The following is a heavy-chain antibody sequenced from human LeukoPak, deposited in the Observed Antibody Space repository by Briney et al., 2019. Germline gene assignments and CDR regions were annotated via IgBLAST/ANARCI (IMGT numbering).Heavy chain of an antibody. V-gene: IGHV3-30*18. CDR1: GFTFSSYG. D-gene: IGHD5-12*01. Sequence: GRSLRLSCAASGFTFSSYGMHWVRQAPGKGLEWVAVISYDGSNKYYADSVKGRFTISRDNSKNTLYLQMNSLRAEDTAVYYCAKVTVATIEAAGPFDYWGQGTLVTVSS. J-gene: IGHJ4*02. CDR2: ISYDGSNK. CDR3: AKVTVATIEAAGPFDY.